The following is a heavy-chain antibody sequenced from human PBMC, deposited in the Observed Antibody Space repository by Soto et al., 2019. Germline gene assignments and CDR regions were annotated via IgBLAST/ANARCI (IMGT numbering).Heavy chain of an antibody. CDR3: ARALRRDWNLYHYYGMDV. V-gene: IGHV4-34*01. Sequence: SETLSLTCAVYGGSFSGYYWSWIRQPPGKGLEWIGEINHSGSTNYNPSLKSRVTISVDTSKNHFSLKLSSVTAADTAVYYCARALRRDWNLYHYYGMDVWGLGTTVTVSS. J-gene: IGHJ6*02. D-gene: IGHD1-1*01. CDR1: GGSFSGYY. CDR2: INHSGST.